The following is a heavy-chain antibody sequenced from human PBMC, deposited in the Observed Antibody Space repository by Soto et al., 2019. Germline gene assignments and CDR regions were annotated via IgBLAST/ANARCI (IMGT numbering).Heavy chain of an antibody. CDR3: ARSGLDFYYDFWSGYSDATGGNYYYYMDV. D-gene: IGHD3-3*01. V-gene: IGHV4-59*01. Sequence: SETLSLTCTVSGGSISSYYWSWIRQPPGKGLEWIGYIYYSGSTNYNPSLKSRVTISVDTSKNQFSLKLSSVTAADTAVYYCARSGLDFYYDFWSGYSDATGGNYYYYMDVWGKGTTVTVSS. CDR1: GGSISSYY. J-gene: IGHJ6*03. CDR2: IYYSGST.